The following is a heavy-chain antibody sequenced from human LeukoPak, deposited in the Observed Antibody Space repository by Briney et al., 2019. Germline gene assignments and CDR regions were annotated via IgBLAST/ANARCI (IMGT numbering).Heavy chain of an antibody. J-gene: IGHJ3*02. CDR1: GGSISSGDYY. V-gene: IGHV4-30-4*01. CDR2: IYYSGST. Sequence: SQTLSLTCTVSGGSISSGDYYWSWIRQPPGKGLEWIGYIYYSGSTYYNPSLKSRVTISVDTSKNQFSLKPSSVTAADTAVYYCATSYGDYAAAFDIWGQGTMVTVSS. D-gene: IGHD4-17*01. CDR3: ATSYGDYAAAFDI.